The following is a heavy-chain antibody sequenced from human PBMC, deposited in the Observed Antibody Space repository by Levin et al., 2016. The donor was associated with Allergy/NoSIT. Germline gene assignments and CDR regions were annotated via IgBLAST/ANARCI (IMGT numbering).Heavy chain of an antibody. Sequence: ASVKVSCKASGYTFTSYGISWVRQAPGQGLEWMGWISAYNGNTNYAQKLQGRVTMTTDTSTSTAYMELRSLRSDDTAVYYCARTNHYYYDSTSRGDYWGQGTLVTVSS. V-gene: IGHV1-18*01. CDR1: GYTFTSYG. D-gene: IGHD3-22*01. J-gene: IGHJ4*02. CDR3: ARTNHYYYDSTSRGDY. CDR2: ISAYNGNT.